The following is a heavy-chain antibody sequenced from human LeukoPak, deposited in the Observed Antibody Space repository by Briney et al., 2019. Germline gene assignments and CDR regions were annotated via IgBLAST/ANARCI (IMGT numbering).Heavy chain of an antibody. Sequence: GGSLRLSCAASGFTVSSNYMSWVRQAPGKGLEWVSVIYSGGSTYYADSVKGRFTISRDNSKNTLYLQMNSLRAEDTAVYYCASSIEAAGTLGYWGQGTLVTVSS. CDR1: GFTVSSNY. V-gene: IGHV3-66*01. J-gene: IGHJ4*02. CDR3: ASSIEAAGTLGY. D-gene: IGHD6-13*01. CDR2: IYSGGST.